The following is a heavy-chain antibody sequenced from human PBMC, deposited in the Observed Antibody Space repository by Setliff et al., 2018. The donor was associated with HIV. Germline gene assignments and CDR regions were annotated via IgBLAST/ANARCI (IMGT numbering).Heavy chain of an antibody. CDR3: ARESKYYYDSSGYYYL. J-gene: IGHJ5*02. Sequence: SVKVSCKASGGTFSSYAISWVRQAPGQGLEWMGGIIPILGIANYAQKFQGRVTITADKSTSTAYMELSRLRSDDTAVYYCARESKYYYDSSGYYYLWGQGTLVTVSS. CDR2: IIPILGIA. CDR1: GGTFSSYA. D-gene: IGHD3-22*01. V-gene: IGHV1-69*10.